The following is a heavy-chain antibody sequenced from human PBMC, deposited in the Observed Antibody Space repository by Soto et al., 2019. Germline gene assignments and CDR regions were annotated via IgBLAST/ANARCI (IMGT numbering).Heavy chain of an antibody. V-gene: IGHV3-23*01. CDR3: AKGSGLEPNYYGMDV. CDR1: GFTFRSYA. CDR2: ISGSGGST. Sequence: HTGGSLRLSCAASGFTFRSYAMSWVRQAPGKGLEWVSGISGSGGSTYYADSVKGRFTISRDNSKNTLYLQMNSLRVEDTAVYYCAKGSGLEPNYYGMDVWGQGTTVTVSS. D-gene: IGHD1-1*01. J-gene: IGHJ6*02.